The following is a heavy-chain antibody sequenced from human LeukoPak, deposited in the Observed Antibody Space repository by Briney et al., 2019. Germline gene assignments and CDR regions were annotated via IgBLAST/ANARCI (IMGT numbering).Heavy chain of an antibody. J-gene: IGHJ4*02. V-gene: IGHV4-30-2*01. CDR3: ARGGADYDSSGYAFDY. D-gene: IGHD3-22*01. CDR1: GGSVSSGYYY. Sequence: SQTLSLTCTVSGGSVSSGYYYWSWIRQPPGKGLEWIGYIFHRESTDYNPSLKSRVTISVDRPKNQFSLKLTSVTAADTAVYYCARGGADYDSSGYAFDYWGQGTLVTVSS. CDR2: IFHREST.